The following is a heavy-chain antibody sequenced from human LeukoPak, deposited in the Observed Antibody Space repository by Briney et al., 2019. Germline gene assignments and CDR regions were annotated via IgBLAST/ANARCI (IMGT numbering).Heavy chain of an antibody. CDR1: GFTFDDYG. J-gene: IGHJ4*02. CDR2: INWNGGST. Sequence: GGSLRLSRAASGFTFDDYGMSWVRQAPGKGLEWVSGINWNGGSTGYAGSVKGRFTISRDNAKNSLYLQMNSLRAEDTALYYCARGGIAMGIYYWGQGTLVTVSS. V-gene: IGHV3-20*04. CDR3: ARGGIAMGIYY. D-gene: IGHD3-10*01.